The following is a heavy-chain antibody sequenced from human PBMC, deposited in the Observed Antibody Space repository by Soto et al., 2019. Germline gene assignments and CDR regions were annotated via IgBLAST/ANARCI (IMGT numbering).Heavy chain of an antibody. D-gene: IGHD3-22*01. Sequence: GASVKVSCKASGYTFTSYGISWVRQAPGQGLEWMGWISAYNGNTNYAQKLQGRVTMTTDTSTSTAYMELRSLRSDDTAVYYCARVVIPPQWYYYYMDVWGKGTTVTVSS. CDR2: ISAYNGNT. CDR3: ARVVIPPQWYYYYMDV. J-gene: IGHJ6*03. CDR1: GYTFTSYG. V-gene: IGHV1-18*01.